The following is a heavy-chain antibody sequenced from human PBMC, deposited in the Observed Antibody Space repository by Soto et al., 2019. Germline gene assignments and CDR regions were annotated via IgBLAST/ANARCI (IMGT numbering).Heavy chain of an antibody. CDR1: GYTFTSYD. CDR3: ARGPITIFGVVIKNLFDY. Sequence: GASVKVSCKASGYTFTSYDINWVRQATGQGLEWMGWMNPNSGNTGYAQKFQGRVTMTRNTSISTAYMELSSLRSEDTAVYYCARGPITIFGVVIKNLFDYWGQGTLVTVSS. J-gene: IGHJ4*02. D-gene: IGHD3-3*01. V-gene: IGHV1-8*01. CDR2: MNPNSGNT.